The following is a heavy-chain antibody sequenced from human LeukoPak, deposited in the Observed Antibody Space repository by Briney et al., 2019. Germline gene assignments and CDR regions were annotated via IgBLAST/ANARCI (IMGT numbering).Heavy chain of an antibody. J-gene: IGHJ5*02. CDR3: ARSRPSGSSSGRYNWFDP. Sequence: SSETLSLTCAVYGGSFSGYYWSWIRRPPGKGLEWIGEINHSGSTNYNPSLKSRVTISVDMSKNQFSLKLSSVTAADTAVYYCARSRPSGSSSGRYNWFDPWGQGTLVTVSS. V-gene: IGHV4-34*01. D-gene: IGHD6-25*01. CDR1: GGSFSGYY. CDR2: INHSGST.